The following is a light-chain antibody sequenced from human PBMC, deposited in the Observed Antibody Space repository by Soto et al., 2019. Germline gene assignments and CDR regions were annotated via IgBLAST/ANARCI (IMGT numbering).Light chain of an antibody. J-gene: IGLJ1*01. CDR3: SSYTSSSTYV. V-gene: IGLV2-14*01. CDR1: SSDVGGYNY. Sequence: QSVLTQPASVSGSPVQSITMSCTGTSSDVGGYNYVSWYQQHPGKAPKLMIYEVSNRPSGVSNRFSGSKSGNTASLTISGLQAEDEADYYCSSYTSSSTYVFGTGTKVTVL. CDR2: EVS.